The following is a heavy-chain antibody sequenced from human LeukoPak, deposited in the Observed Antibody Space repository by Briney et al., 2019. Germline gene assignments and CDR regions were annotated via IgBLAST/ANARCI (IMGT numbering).Heavy chain of an antibody. Sequence: GGSLRLSCAASGFTFSSYSMNWVRQAPGKGLEWVSYISGSSGTRYYADSVKGRFTISRDNAKNSLYLQMNSLRAEDTAVYYCARAPYTSGWYRGDNDYWGQGPWSPSPQ. V-gene: IGHV3-48*01. CDR3: ARAPYTSGWYRGDNDY. D-gene: IGHD6-19*01. J-gene: IGHJ4*02. CDR1: GFTFSSYS. CDR2: ISGSSGTR.